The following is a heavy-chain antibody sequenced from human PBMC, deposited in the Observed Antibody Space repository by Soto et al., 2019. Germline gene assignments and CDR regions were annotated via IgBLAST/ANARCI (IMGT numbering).Heavy chain of an antibody. Sequence: SQTLSLPCALTGDSVSSNSAGWSWVRQSPSRGLEWLGRTYYRSKWYYEYAVSVRGRITINPDTSKNQYSLQLNSVTPEDTAVYFCARGEQYSGRIFDYWGQGTLVTVSS. CDR2: TYYRSKWYY. CDR3: ARGEQYSGRIFDY. J-gene: IGHJ4*01. D-gene: IGHD1-26*01. V-gene: IGHV6-1*01. CDR1: GDSVSSNSAG.